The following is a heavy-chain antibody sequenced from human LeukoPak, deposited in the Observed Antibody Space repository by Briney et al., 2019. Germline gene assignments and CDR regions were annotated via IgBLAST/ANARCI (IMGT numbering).Heavy chain of an antibody. CDR2: IYHSGST. J-gene: IGHJ4*02. CDR3: ARRVGVALDY. D-gene: IGHD2-21*01. Sequence: SETLSLTCTVSGYSINSGYYWGCIRQPPGQGLEWIGSIYHSGSTYYNPSLKSRVTISVDTSKNQFSLKLSSVTAADTAVYYCARRVGVALDYWGQGTLVTVSS. CDR1: GYSINSGYY. V-gene: IGHV4-38-2*02.